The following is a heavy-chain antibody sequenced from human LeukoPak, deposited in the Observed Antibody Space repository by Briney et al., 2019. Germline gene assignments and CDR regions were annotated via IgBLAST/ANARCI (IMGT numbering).Heavy chain of an antibody. CDR2: IYYSGST. J-gene: IGHJ4*02. D-gene: IGHD6-6*01. CDR1: GGSISSSSYY. Sequence: SETLSLTCTVSGGSISSSSYYWGWIRQPPGKGLEWIGSIYYSGSTYYNPSLKSRVTISVDTSKNQFSLKLSSVTAADTAVYYCATGRGPLPRLYSSWFDYWGQGTLVTVSS. CDR3: ATGRGPLPRLYSSWFDY. V-gene: IGHV4-39*01.